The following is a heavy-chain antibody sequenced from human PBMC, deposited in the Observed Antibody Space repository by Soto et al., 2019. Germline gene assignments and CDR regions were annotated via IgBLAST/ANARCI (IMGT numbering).Heavy chain of an antibody. CDR3: ARDPQPDYGDYGQTRYGMDV. D-gene: IGHD4-17*01. J-gene: IGHJ6*02. CDR1: GYTFTSYY. Sequence: QVQLVQSGAEVKKPGASVKVSCKASGYTFTSYYMHWVRQAPGQGLEWMGIINPSGGSTSYAQKSQGSVTRPRDTSTSTVYMELSSLRSEDTAVYYCARDPQPDYGDYGQTRYGMDVWGQGTTVTVSS. CDR2: INPSGGST. V-gene: IGHV1-46*01.